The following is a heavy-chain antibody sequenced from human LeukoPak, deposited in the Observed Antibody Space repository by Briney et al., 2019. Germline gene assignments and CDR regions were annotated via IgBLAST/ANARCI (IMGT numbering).Heavy chain of an antibody. V-gene: IGHV4-34*01. J-gene: IGHJ3*02. Sequence: PSETLSLTCAVYGGSFSGYYWSWIRQPPGKGLEWIGEINHSGSTNYNPSLKSRVTISVDTSKNQFSLKLSSVTAADTAVYYCARGRRGRSGCHFDIWGQGTMVNVSS. CDR3: ARGRRGRSGCHFDI. CDR2: INHSGST. CDR1: GGSFSGYY. D-gene: IGHD6-19*01.